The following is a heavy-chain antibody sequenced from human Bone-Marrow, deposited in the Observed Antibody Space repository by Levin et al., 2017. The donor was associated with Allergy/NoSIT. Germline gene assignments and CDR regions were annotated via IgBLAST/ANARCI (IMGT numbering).Heavy chain of an antibody. CDR2: ISYDGSNT. CDR1: GFTFSRFA. CDR3: VKDISERGNSLGSEAFDV. D-gene: IGHD3-10*01. J-gene: IGHJ3*01. Sequence: GESLKISCAASGFTFSRFAMHWVRQAPGKGLEWVAVISYDGSNTYYVDSVKGRFTISRDNSKNTLYLQMNNLRTEDTAVFHCVKDISERGNSLGSEAFDVWGQGTMVTVSP. V-gene: IGHV3-30*18.